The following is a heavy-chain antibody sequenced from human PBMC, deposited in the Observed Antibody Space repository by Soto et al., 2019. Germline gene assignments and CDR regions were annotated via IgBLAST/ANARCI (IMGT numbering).Heavy chain of an antibody. CDR2: VFHTGNT. D-gene: IGHD7-27*01. V-gene: IGHV4-4*02. CDR3: ARKAWVRFDY. CDR1: GDSMTRSVW. J-gene: IGHJ4*02. Sequence: QVQMQESGPGLVKPSGTLSLTCTVSGDSMTRSVWWTWVRQPPGKGLEWIGEVFHTGNTNYNPSLKSRVTMSVDKSTNEFSLKETSVTAADTAIYYCARKAWVRFDYWGQGALVTVSS.